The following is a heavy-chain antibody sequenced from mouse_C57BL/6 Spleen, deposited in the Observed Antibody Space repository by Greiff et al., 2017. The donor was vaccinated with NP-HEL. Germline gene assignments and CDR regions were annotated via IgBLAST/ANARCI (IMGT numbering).Heavy chain of an antibody. J-gene: IGHJ4*01. CDR1: GFSLTSYG. V-gene: IGHV2-2*01. D-gene: IGHD2-4*01. Sequence: VMLVESGPGLVQPSQSLSITCTVSGFSLTSYGVHWVRQSPGKGLEWLGVIWSGGSTDYNAAFISRLSISKDNSKSQVFFKMNSLQADDTAIYYCARNEMITTFYAMDYWGQGTSVTVSS. CDR2: IWSGGST. CDR3: ARNEMITTFYAMDY.